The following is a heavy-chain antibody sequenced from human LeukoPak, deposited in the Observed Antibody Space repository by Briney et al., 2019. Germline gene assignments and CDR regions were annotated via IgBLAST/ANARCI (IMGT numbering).Heavy chain of an antibody. CDR1: GFTFSSYD. CDR3: ARATSGWDFDY. CDR2: IGTAGDT. J-gene: IGHJ4*02. V-gene: IGHV3-13*01. Sequence: GGSLRLSCAASGFTFSSYDMYWVRQATGKGLEWVSGIGTAGDTYYPGSVKGRFTISRENARNSLYLQMNSLRAGDRAVYYCARATSGWDFDYWGQGTLVTVSS. D-gene: IGHD6-19*01.